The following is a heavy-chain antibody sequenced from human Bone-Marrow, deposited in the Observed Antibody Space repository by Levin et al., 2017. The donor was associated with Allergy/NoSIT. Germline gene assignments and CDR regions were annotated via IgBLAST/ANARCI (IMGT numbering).Heavy chain of an antibody. J-gene: IGHJ4*02. D-gene: IGHD1-1*01. CDR2: IYSVGST. CDR1: GITVGNNY. Sequence: PTGGSLRLSCAASGITVGNNYMSWVRQTPGKRLEWVAVIYSVGSTYYADSVKGRFTISRDSVKNTVYLQMNNLRGEDTAVYYCARDANGIYWGQGTLVTVSS. CDR3: ARDANGIY. V-gene: IGHV3-66*01.